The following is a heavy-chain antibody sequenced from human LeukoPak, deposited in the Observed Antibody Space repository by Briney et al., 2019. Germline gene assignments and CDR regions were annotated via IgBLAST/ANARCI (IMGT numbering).Heavy chain of an antibody. J-gene: IGHJ4*02. Sequence: SETLSLTCTVSGYSISSDYYWGWIRQPPGKGLEWIGSIYHSGSTYYNPSLQSRFIISVDTSKNQLSLRVTCVTAADTAVYYCARGGDAMGNGASFLDNWGQGTLVTVSS. CDR3: ARGGDAMGNGASFLDN. D-gene: IGHD3-16*01. V-gene: IGHV4-38-2*02. CDR2: IYHSGST. CDR1: GYSISSDYY.